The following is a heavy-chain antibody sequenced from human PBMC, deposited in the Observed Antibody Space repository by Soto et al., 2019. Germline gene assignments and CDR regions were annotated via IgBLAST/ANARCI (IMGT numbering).Heavy chain of an antibody. CDR1: GFTFSSYG. D-gene: IGHD3-10*01. CDR3: ARERGGPLDYYYYGMDV. V-gene: IGHV3-33*01. J-gene: IGHJ6*02. CDR2: IWYDGSNK. Sequence: PGGSLRLSCAAYGFTFSSYGMHWVRQAPGKGLEWVAVIWYDGSNKYYADSVKGRFTISRDNSKNTLYLQMNSLRAEDTAVYYCARERGGPLDYYYYGMDVWGQGTTVTVSS.